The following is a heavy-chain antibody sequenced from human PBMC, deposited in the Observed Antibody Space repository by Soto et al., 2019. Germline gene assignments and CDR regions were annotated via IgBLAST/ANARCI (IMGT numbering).Heavy chain of an antibody. CDR3: ARGDTSDYSTATPADY. CDR1: GYSFANYW. CDR2: IYPTDSDT. Sequence: PGESLKISCSGSGYSFANYWIGWVCQMPGRGLEWMGIIYPTDSDTRYSPSFQGQVTISADKSISTAYLQWNSLKASDTAIYFCARGDTSDYSTATPADYWGQGTLVTVSS. V-gene: IGHV5-51*01. J-gene: IGHJ4*02. D-gene: IGHD3-22*01.